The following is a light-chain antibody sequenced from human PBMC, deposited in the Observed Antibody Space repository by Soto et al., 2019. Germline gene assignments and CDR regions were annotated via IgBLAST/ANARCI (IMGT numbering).Light chain of an antibody. V-gene: IGLV1-51*01. Sequence: QSVLTQPPSVSAAPGQKVTISCSGSSSNIENNYVSWYQQLPGTAPKLLIYDTNKRPSGIPDRFSGSKSGTSATLGITGLQTGDEAAYYCATWHSSLSAGHVVFGGGTKVTVL. CDR2: DTN. J-gene: IGLJ2*01. CDR3: ATWHSSLSAGHVV. CDR1: SSNIENNY.